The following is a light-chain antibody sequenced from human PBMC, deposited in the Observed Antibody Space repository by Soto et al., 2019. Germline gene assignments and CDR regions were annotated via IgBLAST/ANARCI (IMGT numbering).Light chain of an antibody. CDR1: QSVNSNY. J-gene: IGKJ3*01. CDR3: QQYGSSQFT. CDR2: DTS. V-gene: IGKV3-20*01. Sequence: EIVLMQSPGTLSLSPGEGATLSCRASQSVNSNYLAWYQQKPGQAPTVLIFDTSRRATGVPDRFSGSGSGTDFTLTIITLEPDDFAVYYCQQYGSSQFTFGPGTKVNIK.